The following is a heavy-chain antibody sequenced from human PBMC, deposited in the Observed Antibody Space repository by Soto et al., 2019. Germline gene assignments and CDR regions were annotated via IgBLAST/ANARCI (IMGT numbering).Heavy chain of an antibody. V-gene: IGHV4-61*01. D-gene: IGHD6-6*01. Sequence: SETLSLTCTVSGGYVGSGNFYWSWIRQPPGKGLEWIGDIYFSGSSFYNPSLKSRLTISLDMSKNQFSLKLSSVTPADTAVYYCARHPARASYFDYWGQGALVTVSS. CDR2: IYFSGSS. J-gene: IGHJ4*02. CDR1: GGYVGSGNFY. CDR3: ARHPARASYFDY.